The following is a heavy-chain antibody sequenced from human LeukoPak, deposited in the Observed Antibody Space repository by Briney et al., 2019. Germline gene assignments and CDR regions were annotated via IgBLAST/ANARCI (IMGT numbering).Heavy chain of an antibody. J-gene: IGHJ5*02. CDR1: GGSISSYY. D-gene: IGHD3-10*01. V-gene: IGHV4-59*01. CDR3: ARGYYGSGNWFDP. CDR2: IYYSGST. Sequence: SETLSLTCTVSGGSISSYYWSWIRQPPGKGLEWIGYIYYSGSTNYNPSLKSRVTILVDTSKNQFSLKLSSVTAADTAVYYCARGYYGSGNWFDPWGQGTLVTVSS.